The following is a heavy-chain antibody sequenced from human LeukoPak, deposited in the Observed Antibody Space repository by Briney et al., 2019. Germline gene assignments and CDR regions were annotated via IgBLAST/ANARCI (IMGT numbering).Heavy chain of an antibody. CDR1: GFTFSSYA. J-gene: IGHJ6*02. CDR2: ISGSGGST. V-gene: IGHV3-23*01. D-gene: IGHD3-10*01. CDR3: ARGGFYFRSERLYGMDI. Sequence: PGGSLRLSCAASGFTFSSYAMSWVRQAPGKGLEWVSAISGSGGSTYYADSVKGRFTISRDNSKNTLYLQMNSLRVEDTAVYYCARGGFYFRSERLYGMDIWGQGTKVTVSS.